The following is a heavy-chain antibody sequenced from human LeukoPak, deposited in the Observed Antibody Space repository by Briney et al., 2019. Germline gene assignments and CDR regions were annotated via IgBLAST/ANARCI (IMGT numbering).Heavy chain of an antibody. V-gene: IGHV3-23*01. D-gene: IGHD5-24*01. Sequence: PGGSLRLSCAASGFTFSNFAMTWVHQAPGKGLEWVSTFSGRTTNTYYADSVKGRFTISRHNSENTLYLQMNSLRAEDTAVYYCAKGMLVATTNFDYWGQGALVTVSS. CDR2: FSGRTTNT. CDR1: GFTFSNFA. CDR3: AKGMLVATTNFDY. J-gene: IGHJ4*02.